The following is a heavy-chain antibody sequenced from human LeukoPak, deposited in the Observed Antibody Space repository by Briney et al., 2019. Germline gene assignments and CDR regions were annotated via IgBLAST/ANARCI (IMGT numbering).Heavy chain of an antibody. CDR3: AKDAQRGFDYSNSLEN. CDR1: GFTFSNYN. CDR2: VSSSSSTI. V-gene: IGHV3-48*01. Sequence: QPGGSLRLSCAASGFTFSNYNMHWVRQAPGKGLECISYVSSSSSTIYNADSVKGRFTISRGNSQNTVFLHMNSLTAEDTAVYYCAKDAQRGFDYSNSLENWGQGTLVTVSS. D-gene: IGHD4-11*01. J-gene: IGHJ4*02.